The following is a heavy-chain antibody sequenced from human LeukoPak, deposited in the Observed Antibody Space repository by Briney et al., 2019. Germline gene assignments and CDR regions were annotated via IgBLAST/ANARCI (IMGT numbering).Heavy chain of an antibody. V-gene: IGHV1-46*01. CDR1: GYTFTRYY. CDR3: ARVKSYYYDTSDKDAFDI. Sequence: ASVKVSCKASGYTFTRYYIHWVRQAPGQGLEWMGIINPSGGYTSYAQKFQDRVTMTRDTSTSTVYMELSSLRSEDTAVYYCARVKSYYYDTSDKDAFDIWGQGTMVTVSS. CDR2: INPSGGYT. J-gene: IGHJ3*02. D-gene: IGHD3-22*01.